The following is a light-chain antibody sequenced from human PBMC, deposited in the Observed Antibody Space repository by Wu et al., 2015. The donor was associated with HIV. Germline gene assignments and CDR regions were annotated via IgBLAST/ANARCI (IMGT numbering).Light chain of an antibody. V-gene: IGKV3-20*01. CDR2: GES. CDR1: QGVSSSH. J-gene: IGKJ4*01. Sequence: EIVLTQSPGTLSLSPGERATLSCRASQGVSSSHLAWYQQKPGQAPRLLMYGESIRATGVPDRFSASGSGTDSTLTISRLEPEDFAVYYCQQYGSSASLTFGGGTKVEI. CDR3: QQYGSSASLT.